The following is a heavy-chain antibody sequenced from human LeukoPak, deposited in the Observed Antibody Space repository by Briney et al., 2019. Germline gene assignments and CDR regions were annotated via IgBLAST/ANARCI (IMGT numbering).Heavy chain of an antibody. CDR1: GYTFTGYY. V-gene: IGHV1-2*02. CDR3: ARDRTSNYYDSSGYSTFDY. Sequence: ASVKVSCKASGYTFTGYYMHWVRQAPGQGLEWMGWINPNSGGTNYAQKFQGRVTMTRDTSISTAYMELSRLRSDDTAVYYCARDRTSNYYDSSGYSTFDYWGQGTLVTVSS. J-gene: IGHJ4*02. D-gene: IGHD3-22*01. CDR2: INPNSGGT.